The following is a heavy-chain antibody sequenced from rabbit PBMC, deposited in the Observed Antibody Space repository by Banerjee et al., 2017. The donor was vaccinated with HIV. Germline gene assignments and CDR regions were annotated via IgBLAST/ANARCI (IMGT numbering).Heavy chain of an antibody. CDR3: ARDGDYTYGDGGGDYVNYYFDL. Sequence: QLKETGGGLVQPGGSLTLSCKASGFDFSGYYMSWVRQAPGKGLEWIGIIDTGKGSTDYASWVNGRFTISSDNAQPTVDLQMNSLTAADTATYFCARDGDYTYGDGGGDYVNYYFDLWGQGTLVTVS. CDR2: IDTGKGST. D-gene: IGHD6-1*01. V-gene: IGHV1S7*01. CDR1: GFDFSGYY. J-gene: IGHJ4*01.